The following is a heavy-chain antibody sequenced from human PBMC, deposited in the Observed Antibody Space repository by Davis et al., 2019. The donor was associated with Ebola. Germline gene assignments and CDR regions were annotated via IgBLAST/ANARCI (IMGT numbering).Heavy chain of an antibody. CDR1: GFTFSSYA. J-gene: IGHJ4*02. V-gene: IGHV3-21*01. Sequence: GESLKISCAASGFTFSSYAMSWVRQAPGKGLEWVSSISSSSSYIYYADSVKGRLTISRDNSKNTLYLQMNSLRAEDTAVYYCARERLEEYQVDYWGQGTLVTVSS. CDR3: ARERLEEYQVDY. D-gene: IGHD2/OR15-2a*01. CDR2: ISSSSSYI.